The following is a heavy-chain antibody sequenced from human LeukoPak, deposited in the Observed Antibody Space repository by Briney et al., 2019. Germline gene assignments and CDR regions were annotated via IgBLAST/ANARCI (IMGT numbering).Heavy chain of an antibody. CDR2: MNPNSGNT. Sequence: ASVKVSCKASGYTFTSYDINWVRQATGQGLEGMGWMNPNSGNTGYAQKFQGRVTMTRNTSITTAYMELSSLRSEDTAVYYCARGCLKQRRADIDYWGQGTLVTVSS. CDR1: GYTFTSYD. D-gene: IGHD6-25*01. J-gene: IGHJ4*02. CDR3: ARGCLKQRRADIDY. V-gene: IGHV1-8*01.